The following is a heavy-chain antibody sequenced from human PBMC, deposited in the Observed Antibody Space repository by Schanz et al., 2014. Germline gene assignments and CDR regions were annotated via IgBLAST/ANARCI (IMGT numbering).Heavy chain of an antibody. CDR1: GYTFTSYG. J-gene: IGHJ5*02. Sequence: QVQLVQSWAEVKGPGASVKVSCKASGYTFTSYGINWVRQAPGQGLEWMGWISAYTNNTNYAQKVQGRVTMTTDTSTGTAYMELRSLRSDDTAVYYCARDRRRYCSTASCLHDNWFDPWGQGTLXIVSS. D-gene: IGHD2-2*01. V-gene: IGHV1-18*01. CDR2: ISAYTNNT. CDR3: ARDRRRYCSTASCLHDNWFDP.